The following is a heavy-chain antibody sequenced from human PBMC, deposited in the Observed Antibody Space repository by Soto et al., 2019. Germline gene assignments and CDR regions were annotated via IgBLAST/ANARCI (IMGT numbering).Heavy chain of an antibody. CDR3: ARDVIGTTDRFDP. CDR2: MNPNTGNA. V-gene: IGHV1-8*02. D-gene: IGHD1-7*01. J-gene: IGHJ5*02. CDR1: GGTFSSYT. Sequence: ASVKVSCKASGGTFSSYTISWVRQTAGQGLEWMGWMNPNTGNAGYAQNFQGRVTMTRDTTIATAYMELTSLTPDDTAVYFCARDVIGTTDRFDPWGQGTLVTVSS.